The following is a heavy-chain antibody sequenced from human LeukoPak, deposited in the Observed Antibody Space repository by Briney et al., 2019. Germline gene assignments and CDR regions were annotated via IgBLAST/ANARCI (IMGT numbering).Heavy chain of an antibody. V-gene: IGHV3-21*01. D-gene: IGHD6-19*01. J-gene: IGHJ6*04. Sequence: GGSLRPSCAASGFTFSSYSMNWVRQAPGKGLEWVSSISSSSSYIYYADSVKGRFTISRDNAKNSLYLQMNSLRAEDTAVYYCARDVVAGTYYYYGMDVWGKGTTVTVSS. CDR2: ISSSSSYI. CDR1: GFTFSSYS. CDR3: ARDVVAGTYYYYGMDV.